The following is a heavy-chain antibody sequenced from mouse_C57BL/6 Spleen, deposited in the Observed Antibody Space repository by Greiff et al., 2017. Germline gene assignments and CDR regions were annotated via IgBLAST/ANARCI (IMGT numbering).Heavy chain of an antibody. V-gene: IGHV1-82*01. Sequence: VQLQQSGPELVKPGASVKISCKASGYAFSSSWMNWVKQRPGKGLEWIGRIYPGDGDTNYNGKFKGKATLTADKSSSTAYMQLSSLTSEDSAVYFCAHYYGSSLGFAYWGQGTLVTVSA. CDR1: GYAFSSSW. CDR2: IYPGDGDT. D-gene: IGHD1-1*01. J-gene: IGHJ3*01. CDR3: AHYYGSSLGFAY.